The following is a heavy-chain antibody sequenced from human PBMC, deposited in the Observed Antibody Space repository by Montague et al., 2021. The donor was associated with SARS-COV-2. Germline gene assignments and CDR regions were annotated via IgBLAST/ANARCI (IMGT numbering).Heavy chain of an antibody. CDR3: AKDPHYDFWSGYYLDY. J-gene: IGHJ4*02. CDR2: ISGSGGSP. Sequence: SLRLSCPASGFTFSSYAMSWVRQAPGKGLEWVSAISGSGGSPYYSDSVXVLFTISRDNSKNTLYLQMNSLRAEDTAVYYCAKDPHYDFWSGYYLDYWGQGTLVTVSS. V-gene: IGHV3-23*01. D-gene: IGHD3-3*01. CDR1: GFTFSSYA.